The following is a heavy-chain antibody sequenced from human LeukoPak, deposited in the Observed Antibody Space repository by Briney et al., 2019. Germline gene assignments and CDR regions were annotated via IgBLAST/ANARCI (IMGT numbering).Heavy chain of an antibody. D-gene: IGHD2-15*01. Sequence: GSSVKVSCKASGGTFSSYAISWVRQAPGQGLEWMGWINPNSGGTNYAQKFQGRVTMTRDTSISTAYMELSRLRSDDTAVYYCASGLVGYCSGGSCYSNDYWGQGTLVTVSS. CDR1: GGTFSSYA. J-gene: IGHJ4*02. CDR3: ASGLVGYCSGGSCYSNDY. V-gene: IGHV1-2*02. CDR2: INPNSGGT.